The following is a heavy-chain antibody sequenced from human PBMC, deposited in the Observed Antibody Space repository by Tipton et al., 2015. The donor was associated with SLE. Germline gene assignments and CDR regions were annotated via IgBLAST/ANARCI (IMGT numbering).Heavy chain of an antibody. V-gene: IGHV4-59*01. CDR2: IYYSGST. Sequence: TLSLTCTVSGGSISSYYWSWIRQPPGKGLEWIGYIYYSGSTNYNPSLKSRVTISVDTSKNQFSLKLSSVTAADTAVYYCARAECSDEGRAFDIWGQGTMVTVSS. CDR1: GGSISSYY. J-gene: IGHJ3*02. CDR3: ARAECSDEGRAFDI. D-gene: IGHD2-15*01.